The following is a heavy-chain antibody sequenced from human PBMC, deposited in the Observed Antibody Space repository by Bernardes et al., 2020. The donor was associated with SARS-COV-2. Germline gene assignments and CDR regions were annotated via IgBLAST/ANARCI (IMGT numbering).Heavy chain of an antibody. CDR3: AREGYYDSSGYYQHDAFDI. D-gene: IGHD3-22*01. J-gene: IGHJ3*02. Sequence: SETLSLTCTVSGGSISSYYWSWIRQPPGKGLEWIGYFYYSGNTNYNPSLKSRVTISVDTSKNQVSLKLSSVTAADTAVYYCAREGYYDSSGYYQHDAFDIWSQGKMVTVSS. CDR2: FYYSGNT. V-gene: IGHV4-59*01. CDR1: GGSISSYY.